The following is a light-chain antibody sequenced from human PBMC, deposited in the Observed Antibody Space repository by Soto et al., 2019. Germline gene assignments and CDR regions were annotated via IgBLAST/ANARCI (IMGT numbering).Light chain of an antibody. CDR2: AAS. Sequence: DIQMTQSPSSVSASVGDRITITCRASQSILKYLNWYQQKPGKAPNLLISAASNLHSGAPSRFSGSGSGTEFTLTISSLQPDDFATYYCQQYNTYSTFGQGTRLEIK. CDR3: QQYNTYST. J-gene: IGKJ5*01. V-gene: IGKV1-39*01. CDR1: QSILKY.